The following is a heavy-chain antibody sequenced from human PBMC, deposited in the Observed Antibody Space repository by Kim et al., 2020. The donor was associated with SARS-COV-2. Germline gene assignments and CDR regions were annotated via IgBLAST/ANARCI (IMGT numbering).Heavy chain of an antibody. Sequence: GGSLRLSCAASGFNFSRYAVHWVRQAPGKGLEWVAVISYDGKSRYYVDSVAGRFTISRDNSQKTVYLQMDSLRAEDTAVYFCLSTGFWSGYYTLGRHSGMDYWGQGTLVTVSS. CDR2: ISYDGKSR. D-gene: IGHD3-3*01. CDR3: LSTGFWSGYYTLGRHSGMDY. J-gene: IGHJ4*02. CDR1: GFNFSRYA. V-gene: IGHV3-30*04.